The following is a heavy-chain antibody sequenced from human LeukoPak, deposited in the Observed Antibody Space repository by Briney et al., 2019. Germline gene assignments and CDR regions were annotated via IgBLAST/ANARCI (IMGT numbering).Heavy chain of an antibody. CDR1: GASISSGSFY. D-gene: IGHD6-13*01. Sequence: SLTLSLTCTASGASISSGSFYWNWIRQPAGKGLEWIGRFYASGTTNTSPSLKSRVTTSVDTSKNQFSLKLSSVTAADTAVYYCAKDSSTWGNLAGHFDSWGQGTLVTVSS. V-gene: IGHV4-61*02. J-gene: IGHJ4*02. CDR3: AKDSSTWGNLAGHFDS. CDR2: FYASGTT.